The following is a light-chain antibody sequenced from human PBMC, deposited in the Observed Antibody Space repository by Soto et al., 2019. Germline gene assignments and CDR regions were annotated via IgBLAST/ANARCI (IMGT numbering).Light chain of an antibody. CDR3: QQYGSSPTWT. J-gene: IGKJ1*01. V-gene: IGKV3-20*01. Sequence: EIVLTQSPGTLSLSPGERATLSCMASQSVSSNLAWYQQKPGQAPRLLIYGASSRATGIPDRFSGSGSGTDFTLTISRLEPEDSAVYYCQQYGSSPTWTFGQGTKVDI. CDR2: GAS. CDR1: QSVSSN.